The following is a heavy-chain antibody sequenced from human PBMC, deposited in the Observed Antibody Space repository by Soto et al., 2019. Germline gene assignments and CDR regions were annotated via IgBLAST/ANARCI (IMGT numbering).Heavy chain of an antibody. J-gene: IGHJ4*02. CDR3: ARPPLPGYSITFTF. V-gene: IGHV5-51*01. Sequence: DSLKISCKASGYIFIDYWIGWVRQMPGKGLEWMGIVYPRDSDTRYSPSFQGQVTISADRSTGTAFLQWRSLKASDTALYYCARPPLPGYSITFTFRGQGTLVTV. CDR2: VYPRDSDT. D-gene: IGHD2-15*01. CDR1: GYIFIDYW.